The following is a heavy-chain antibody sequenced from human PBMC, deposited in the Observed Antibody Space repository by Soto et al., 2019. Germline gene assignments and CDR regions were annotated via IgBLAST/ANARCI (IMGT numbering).Heavy chain of an antibody. V-gene: IGHV1-69*02. J-gene: IGHJ6*03. CDR3: AKSLLFVDHAYMDV. D-gene: IGHD2-21*01. CDR1: GGSFISYS. CDR2: IIPIQGKA. Sequence: QVHLVQSGAELKKPGSSVKVSCEASGGSFISYSFTWVRQAPGQGLEWMGRIIPIQGKANYALKFQDRVTITADRSTRAAYMELRSLRPDDTAVYYCAKSLLFVDHAYMDVWGKGTTVSVYS.